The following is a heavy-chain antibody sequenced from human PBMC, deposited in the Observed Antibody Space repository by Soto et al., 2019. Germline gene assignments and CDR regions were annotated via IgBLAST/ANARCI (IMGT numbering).Heavy chain of an antibody. Sequence: GGSLRLSCASSVCRFDEYNMHCVRHSPGKCLEWLSLITWNGANTYYADSVKGRFTISRDGTTKSVSLQMTSLKREDTGLYYCARETLSSGSALQVWGQGTTVNVSS. CDR2: ITWNGANT. CDR1: VCRFDEYN. D-gene: IGHD5-12*01. V-gene: IGHV3-43*01. J-gene: IGHJ3*01. CDR3: ARETLSSGSALQV.